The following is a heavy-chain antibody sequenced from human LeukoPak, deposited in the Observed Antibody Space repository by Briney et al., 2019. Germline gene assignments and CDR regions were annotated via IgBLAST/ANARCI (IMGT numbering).Heavy chain of an antibody. D-gene: IGHD1-26*01. V-gene: IGHV4-4*07. CDR2: IYTSGST. CDR3: ASGSGTYSIFDY. J-gene: IGHJ4*02. CDR1: GDSISNYY. Sequence: SETLSLTCTVSGDSISNYYYSWIRQPAEKGLEWIGRIYTSGSTNYNPSLKSRVTMSVDTSKNQISLKLPSVTAGDTAIYYCASGSGTYSIFDYWGQGTLVTVSS.